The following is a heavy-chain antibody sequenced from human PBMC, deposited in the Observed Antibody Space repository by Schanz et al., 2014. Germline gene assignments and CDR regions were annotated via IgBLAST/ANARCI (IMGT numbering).Heavy chain of an antibody. V-gene: IGHV1-18*04. J-gene: IGHJ4*02. CDR1: GYTFTSYG. CDR2: ISPYNGNT. CDR3: ARNTHSTGWYFDD. Sequence: QVQLVQSGVEVKKPGASVKVSCKASGYTFTSYGITWVRQAPGQRLEWMGWISPYNGNTNYAQKFQDRVTVTTDTSTSTAYMELGSLRSDDTAVYYCARNTHSTGWYFDDGGQGTLVTVSS. D-gene: IGHD6-19*01.